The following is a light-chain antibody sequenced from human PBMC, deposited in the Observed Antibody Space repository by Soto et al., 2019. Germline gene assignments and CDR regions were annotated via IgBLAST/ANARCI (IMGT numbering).Light chain of an antibody. V-gene: IGKV1-39*01. Sequence: DIQMTQSPSSLSASVGDRVTITCRASQSISSYLNGYQQKPGKAPKLLIYAASSLQSGVPSRFSGSGSGTDFTLTISSLQPEDFATYYCQQSYSTPYTFGQGPKLEIK. CDR3: QQSYSTPYT. CDR1: QSISSY. CDR2: AAS. J-gene: IGKJ2*01.